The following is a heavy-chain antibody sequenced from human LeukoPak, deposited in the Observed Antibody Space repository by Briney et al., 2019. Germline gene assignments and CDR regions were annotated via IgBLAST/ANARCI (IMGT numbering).Heavy chain of an antibody. Sequence: GGSLRPSCAASGFTFSSYAMRWVRQAPGKGLEWVSAISGSGGSTYYADSVKGRFTISRDNSKNTLYLQMNSLRAEDTAVYYCAKDAPVNIVVVPAANSWGQGTLVTVSS. D-gene: IGHD2-2*01. CDR2: ISGSGGST. J-gene: IGHJ4*02. CDR3: AKDAPVNIVVVPAANS. CDR1: GFTFSSYA. V-gene: IGHV3-23*01.